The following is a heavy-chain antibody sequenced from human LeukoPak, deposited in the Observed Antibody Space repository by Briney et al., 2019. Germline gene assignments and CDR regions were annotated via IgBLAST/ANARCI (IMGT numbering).Heavy chain of an antibody. CDR1: GGSISSGDYY. J-gene: IGHJ4*02. CDR3: ARGGSHYYDSSGYYSYYFDY. Sequence: SETLSLTCTVSGGSISSGDYYWSWIRQPPGKGLEWIGYIYYSGSTYYNPSLKSRVTISVDTSKNQFSLKLSSLTAPDTAVYYCARGGSHYYDSSGYYSYYFDYWGQGTLVTVSS. D-gene: IGHD3-22*01. V-gene: IGHV4-30-4*08. CDR2: IYYSGST.